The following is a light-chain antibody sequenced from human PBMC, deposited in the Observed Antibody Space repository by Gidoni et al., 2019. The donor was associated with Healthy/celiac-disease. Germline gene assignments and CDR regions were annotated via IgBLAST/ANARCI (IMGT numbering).Light chain of an antibody. CDR3: QQYNNWPPYT. CDR1: QSVSSN. CDR2: GAS. Sequence: EIVMTQSPATLSVAPGERATLSCRASQSVSSNIAWYQQKPGQAPMLLIYGASTRATGIPARFSGSGSGTEFTLTISSLQSEDFAVYYCQQYNNWPPYTFGQGTKLEIK. V-gene: IGKV3-15*01. J-gene: IGKJ2*01.